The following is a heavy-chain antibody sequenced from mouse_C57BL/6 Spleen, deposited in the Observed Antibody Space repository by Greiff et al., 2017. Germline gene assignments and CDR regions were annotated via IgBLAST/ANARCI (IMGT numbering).Heavy chain of an antibody. CDR1: GYTFTSYW. CDR3: AREDGNYPWFAY. J-gene: IGHJ3*01. D-gene: IGHD2-1*01. V-gene: IGHV1-64*01. CDR2: IHPNSGST. Sequence: QVQLKQPGAELVKPGASVKLSCKASGYTFTSYWMHWVKQRPGQGLEWIGMIHPNSGSTNYNEKFKSKATLTVDKSSSTAYMQLSSLTSEDSAVYYCAREDGNYPWFAYWGQGTLVTVSA.